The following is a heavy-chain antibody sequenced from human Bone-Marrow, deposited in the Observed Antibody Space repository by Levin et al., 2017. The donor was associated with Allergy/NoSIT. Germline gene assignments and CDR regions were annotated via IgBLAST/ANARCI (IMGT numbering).Heavy chain of an antibody. V-gene: IGHV1-69*13. CDR1: GGSLRINA. CDR3: AADGIVARTIDAFDV. J-gene: IGHJ3*01. D-gene: IGHD5-12*01. Sequence: VASVKVSCKASGGSLRINAISWIRQAPGQGLEWMGGVLPLFGTIKYAQRFEGKVTITADEATSPAYMGQSSLRSADAAMYYCAADGIVARTIDAFDVWGQGTMVTVSA. CDR2: VLPLFGTI.